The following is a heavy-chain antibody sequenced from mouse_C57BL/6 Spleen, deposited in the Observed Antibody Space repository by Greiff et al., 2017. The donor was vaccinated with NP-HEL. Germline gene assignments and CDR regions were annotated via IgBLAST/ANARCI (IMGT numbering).Heavy chain of an antibody. CDR3: VRRGFAY. CDR1: GFSFNTYA. V-gene: IGHV10-1*01. Sequence: EVQGVESGGGLVQPKGSLKLSCAASGFSFNTYAMNWVRQAPGQGLEWVARIRSKSNNYATYYADSVKDRFTISRDDSESMLYLQMNNLKTEDTAMYYCVRRGFAYWGQGTLVTVSA. CDR2: IRSKSNNYAT. J-gene: IGHJ3*01.